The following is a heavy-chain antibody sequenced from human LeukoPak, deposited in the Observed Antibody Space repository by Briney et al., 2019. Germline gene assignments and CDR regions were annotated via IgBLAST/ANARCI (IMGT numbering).Heavy chain of an antibody. Sequence: SETLSLTCTVSGGSISSYYWSWIRQPPGKGLEWIGYIYYSGSTNYNPSLKSRVTISVDTSKNQFSLKLSSVTAADTAVYYCARHRRQWLERPPGYYFDYWGQGTLVTASS. CDR1: GGSISSYY. CDR2: IYYSGST. J-gene: IGHJ4*02. D-gene: IGHD1-1*01. V-gene: IGHV4-59*08. CDR3: ARHRRQWLERPPGYYFDY.